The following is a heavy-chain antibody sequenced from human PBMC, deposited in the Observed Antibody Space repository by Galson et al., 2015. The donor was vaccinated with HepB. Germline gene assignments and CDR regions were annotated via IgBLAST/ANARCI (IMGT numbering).Heavy chain of an antibody. CDR1: GFTFSDYY. Sequence: SLRLSCAASGFTFSDYYMSWIRQAPGKGLEWVSYISSSSSYTNYADSVKGRFTISRDNAKNSLYLQMNSLRAEDTAVYYCARWIAVAGTSRHEGAYYFDYWGQGTLVTVSS. CDR2: ISSSSSYT. J-gene: IGHJ4*02. CDR3: ARWIAVAGTSRHEGAYYFDY. D-gene: IGHD6-19*01. V-gene: IGHV3-11*03.